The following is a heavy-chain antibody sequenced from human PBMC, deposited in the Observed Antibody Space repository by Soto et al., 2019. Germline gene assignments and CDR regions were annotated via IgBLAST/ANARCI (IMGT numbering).Heavy chain of an antibody. CDR3: ATHGRLVPMIVSYWFVL. Sequence: SETLSLTCTVSGGSITSDYWSWIRQSPGKGLEWIAFIFYTGITNYNPSLRSRVTISVDTSKNQCSLMLNSVTAADTAVYYCATHGRLVPMIVSYWFVLWGQGTLVPVYS. J-gene: IGHJ5*02. V-gene: IGHV4-59*01. CDR1: GGSITSDY. CDR2: IFYTGIT. D-gene: IGHD3-22*01.